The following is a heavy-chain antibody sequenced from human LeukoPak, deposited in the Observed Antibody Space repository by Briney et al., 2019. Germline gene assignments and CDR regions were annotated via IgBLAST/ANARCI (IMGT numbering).Heavy chain of an antibody. J-gene: IGHJ4*02. Sequence: ASVKVSCKVSGYTFTDYYMHWVRQAPGQGLEWMGWISAYNGNTNYAQKLQGRVTMTTDTSTSTAYMELRSLRSDDTAVYYCARALYSSSYYFDYWGQGTLVTVSS. CDR1: GYTFTDYY. CDR3: ARALYSSSYYFDY. D-gene: IGHD6-6*01. CDR2: ISAYNGNT. V-gene: IGHV1-18*04.